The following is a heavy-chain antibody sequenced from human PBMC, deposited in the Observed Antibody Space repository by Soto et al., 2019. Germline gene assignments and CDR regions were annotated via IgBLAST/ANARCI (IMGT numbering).Heavy chain of an antibody. V-gene: IGHV1-18*01. CDR2: ISAYNAKT. CDR3: ARGGWYIPYYYYFGMDV. J-gene: IGHJ6*02. Sequence: QVQLVQSGAEVKKPGASVKVSCKASGYIFNNYGINWVRQAPGQGLEWMGWISAYNAKTNYAQNFQGRVTLTTDTSATTAYMELRSLRSDDTAMYYCARGGWYIPYYYYFGMDVWGQGTTVTVSS. CDR1: GYIFNNYG. D-gene: IGHD2-8*02.